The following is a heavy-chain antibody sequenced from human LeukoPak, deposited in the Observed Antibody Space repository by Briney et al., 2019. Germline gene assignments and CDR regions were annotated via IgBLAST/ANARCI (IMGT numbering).Heavy chain of an antibody. V-gene: IGHV3-48*04. D-gene: IGHD6-6*01. Sequence: GGSLRLSCAASGFTFSSYSMNWVRQAPGKGLEWVSYISSCGSTIYYADSVKGRFTISRDNAKNSLYLQMNSLRAEDTAVYYCARDPWSPSMMDVWGKGTTVTVSS. CDR3: ARDPWSPSMMDV. J-gene: IGHJ6*04. CDR2: ISSCGSTI. CDR1: GFTFSSYS.